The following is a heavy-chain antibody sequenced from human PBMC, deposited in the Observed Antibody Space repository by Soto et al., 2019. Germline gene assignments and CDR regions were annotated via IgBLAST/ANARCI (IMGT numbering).Heavy chain of an antibody. CDR3: AREAGYCSGGSCYSWWFDP. CDR2: IYHSGST. CDR1: GGSISSGGYS. V-gene: IGHV4-30-2*01. D-gene: IGHD2-15*01. J-gene: IGHJ5*02. Sequence: SETLSLTCAVSGGSISSGGYSWSWIRQPPGKGLEWIGYIYHSGSTYYNPSLKSRVTISVDRSKNQFSLKLSSVTAADTAVYYCAREAGYCSGGSCYSWWFDPWGQGTLVPVSS.